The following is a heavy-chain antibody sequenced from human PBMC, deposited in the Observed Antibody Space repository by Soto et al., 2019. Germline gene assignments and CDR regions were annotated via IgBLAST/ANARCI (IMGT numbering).Heavy chain of an antibody. CDR1: GGSIIGSY. V-gene: IGHV4-4*07. CDR2: FSARGGT. Sequence: KSSETLSLTCSVSGGSIIGSYWSWIRQPAGKGLEWIGRFSARGGTNYNPSLKTRVTMSVDTSKNQFSLELYSVTAADTAIYYCAKSLGAFGDYWGQGVQVTVSS. J-gene: IGHJ4*02. CDR3: AKSLGAFGDY. D-gene: IGHD3-16*01.